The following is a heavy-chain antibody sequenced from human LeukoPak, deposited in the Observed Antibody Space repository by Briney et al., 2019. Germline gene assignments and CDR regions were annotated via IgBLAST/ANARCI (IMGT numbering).Heavy chain of an antibody. CDR3: ARGGIGVAGDFEY. J-gene: IGHJ4*02. CDR1: GVTASSNY. D-gene: IGHD6-19*01. V-gene: IGHV3-53*01. CDR2: IYGGGST. Sequence: GGSLRLSCAASGVTASSNYMYWVLTAPGTGLEWDSVIYGGGSTYYGESGKGRFPLSRDNSKNTLYIQMNSLRGEDTAVYYCARGGIGVAGDFEYWGQGTLVTVSS.